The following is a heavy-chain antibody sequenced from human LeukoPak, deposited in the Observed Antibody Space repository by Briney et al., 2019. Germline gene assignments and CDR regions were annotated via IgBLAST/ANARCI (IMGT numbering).Heavy chain of an antibody. CDR1: GYSISSGHY. D-gene: IGHD2-8*01. V-gene: IGHV4-38-2*02. CDR3: ARDRGEIATNGGFVY. CDR2: MYHSGST. Sequence: SETLSLTCTVSGYSISSGHYWGWIRQPPGKGLEWIESMYHSGSTYYNPSLKSRVTISVDTSKNQFSLKLSSVTAADTAVYYCARDRGEIATNGGFVYWGQGTLVTVSS. J-gene: IGHJ4*02.